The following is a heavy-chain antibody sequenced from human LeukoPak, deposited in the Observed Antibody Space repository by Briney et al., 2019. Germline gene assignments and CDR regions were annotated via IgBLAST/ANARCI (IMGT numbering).Heavy chain of an antibody. D-gene: IGHD6-13*01. V-gene: IGHV4-61*02. Sequence: PSETLSLTCTVSGGSIGSDNYYWSWIRQPAGKALEWIGRIYTSGSTNYNPSLKSRVTISVDTSKNQFSLKLSSVTAADTAVYYCARGRPTTSIAAAGVNWFDPWGQGTLVTVSS. J-gene: IGHJ5*02. CDR3: ARGRPTTSIAAAGVNWFDP. CDR2: IYTSGST. CDR1: GGSIGSDNYY.